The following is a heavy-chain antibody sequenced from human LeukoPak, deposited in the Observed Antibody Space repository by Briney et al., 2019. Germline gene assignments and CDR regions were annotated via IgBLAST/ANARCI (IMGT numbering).Heavy chain of an antibody. CDR1: GYSISSGYY. CDR2: IYHSGST. J-gene: IGHJ4*02. V-gene: IGHV4-38-2*01. CDR3: AADFRGIDYARFSIENDY. D-gene: IGHD4-17*01. Sequence: PSETLSLTCAVSGYSISSGYYWGWIRPPPGKGLEWIGSIYHSGSTYYNPSLKSRVTISVDTSKNQFSLKLSSVTAADTAVYYCAADFRGIDYARFSIENDYWGQGALVTVSS.